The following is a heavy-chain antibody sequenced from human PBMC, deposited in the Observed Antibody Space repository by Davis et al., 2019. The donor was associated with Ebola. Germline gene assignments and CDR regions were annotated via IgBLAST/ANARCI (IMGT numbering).Heavy chain of an antibody. V-gene: IGHV1-18*01. J-gene: IGHJ4*02. D-gene: IGHD2-15*01. Sequence: ASVKVSCKASGYTFTSYGISWVRQAPGQGLEWMGWISAYNGNTNYAQKLQGRVTMTTDTSTSTAYMELRSLRSDDTAVYYCARGGCSGGSCYSADYWGQGTLVTVSS. CDR2: ISAYNGNT. CDR1: GYTFTSYG. CDR3: ARGGCSGGSCYSADY.